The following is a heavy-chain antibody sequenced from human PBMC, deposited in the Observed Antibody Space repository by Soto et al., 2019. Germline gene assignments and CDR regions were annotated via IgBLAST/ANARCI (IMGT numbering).Heavy chain of an antibody. V-gene: IGHV1-46*01. Sequence: GASLNVSCKASGYTFTSYYMHWVRQAPGQGLEWMGIINPSGGSTSYAQKFQGRVTMTRDTSTSTVYMELSSLRSGDTAVYYCARDCGEMATTPHDAFDIWGQGTMVTVSS. CDR2: INPSGGST. D-gene: IGHD5-12*01. CDR1: GYTFTSYY. J-gene: IGHJ3*02. CDR3: ARDCGEMATTPHDAFDI.